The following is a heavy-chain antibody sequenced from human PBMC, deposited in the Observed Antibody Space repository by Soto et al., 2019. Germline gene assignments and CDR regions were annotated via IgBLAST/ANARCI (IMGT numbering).Heavy chain of an antibody. Sequence: KPSETLSLTCTVSGVSISSSSYCWGWIRQTPGKGLEWIGTIYFSGSTYYNPSLKSRVTISVDRSKNQFSLNLTSVTAADTAVYYCARHGSYWGPGTLVTVSS. J-gene: IGHJ4*02. CDR3: ARHGSY. CDR2: IYFSGST. CDR1: GVSISSSSYC. V-gene: IGHV4-39*01.